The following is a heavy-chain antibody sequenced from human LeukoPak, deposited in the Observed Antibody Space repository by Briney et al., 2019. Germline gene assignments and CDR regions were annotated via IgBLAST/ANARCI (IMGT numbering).Heavy chain of an antibody. CDR2: ITSSSSFI. D-gene: IGHD6-19*01. CDR1: GFTFSSYS. V-gene: IGHV3-21*01. CDR3: ARQFAYSSGCDS. Sequence: GGSLRLSCAASGFTFSSYSMNWVCQAPGKGLEWVSSITSSSSFIFYADSAKGRFTISRDNAKNSLYLQMKSLRAEDTAVYYCARQFAYSSGCDSWGQGTLVTVSS. J-gene: IGHJ4*02.